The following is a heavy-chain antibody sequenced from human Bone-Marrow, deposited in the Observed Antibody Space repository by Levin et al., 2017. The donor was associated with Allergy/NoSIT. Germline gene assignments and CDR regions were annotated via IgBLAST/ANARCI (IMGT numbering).Heavy chain of an antibody. CDR2: VYNNGNT. CDR1: GGSIGSFY. V-gene: IGHV4-59*01. Sequence: SQTLSLTCSVSGGSIGSFYWNWIRQAPGKGLEWIGYVYNNGNTNYNPSLRSRVTISVDTSKNQFSLKVSSVTAADKAVYYCARGSVIIPFEYWGQGILVTVSS. CDR3: ARGSVIIPFEY. J-gene: IGHJ4*02. D-gene: IGHD2-21*01.